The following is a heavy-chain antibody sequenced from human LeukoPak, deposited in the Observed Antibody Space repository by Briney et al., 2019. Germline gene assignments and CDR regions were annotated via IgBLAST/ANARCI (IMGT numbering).Heavy chain of an antibody. CDR2: IYTSGST. CDR3: GRQVVVAANIYYFDY. Sequence: SETLSLTCTVSGGSISSNYWSWIRQPAGKGLEWIRRIYTSGSTNYNPSLKSRVTMSVDTSKNQFSLKLSSVTAADTAVYYFGRQVVVAANIYYFDYWGQGTLVTVSS. J-gene: IGHJ4*02. V-gene: IGHV4-4*07. D-gene: IGHD2-15*01. CDR1: GGSISSNY.